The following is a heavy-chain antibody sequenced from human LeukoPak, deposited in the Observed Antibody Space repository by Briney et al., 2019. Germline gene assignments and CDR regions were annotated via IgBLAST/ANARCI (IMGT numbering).Heavy chain of an antibody. D-gene: IGHD6-19*01. J-gene: IGHJ4*02. CDR1: GFIVSNYH. V-gene: IGHV3-21*01. CDR2: ISSSSSYI. Sequence: GGSLRLSCAASGFIVSNYHMNWVRQAPGKGLEWVSSISSSSSYIYYADSVKGRFTISRDNAKNSLYLQMNSLRAEDTAVYYCARDEESGYSSGWGSLDYWGQGTLVTVSS. CDR3: ARDEESGYSSGWGSLDY.